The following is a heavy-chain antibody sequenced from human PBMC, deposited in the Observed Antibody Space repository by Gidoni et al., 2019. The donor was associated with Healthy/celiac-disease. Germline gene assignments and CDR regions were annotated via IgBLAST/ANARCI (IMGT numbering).Heavy chain of an antibody. CDR1: GFTFSSYW. Sequence: EVQLVESGGGLVQPGGSLRLSCAASGFTFSSYWMSWVRQAPGKGLEWVANIKQDGSEKYYVDSVKGRFTISRDNAKNSLYLQMNSLRAEDTAVYYCARVGRRAVAAAGTVYYYYGMDVWGQGTTVTVSS. D-gene: IGHD6-13*01. CDR3: ARVGRRAVAAAGTVYYYYGMDV. CDR2: IKQDGSEK. V-gene: IGHV3-7*01. J-gene: IGHJ6*02.